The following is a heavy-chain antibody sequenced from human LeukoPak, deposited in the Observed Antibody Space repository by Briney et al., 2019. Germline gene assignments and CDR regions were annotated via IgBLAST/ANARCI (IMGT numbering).Heavy chain of an antibody. D-gene: IGHD2-21*02. Sequence: GGSLRLSCAASGFTFTSAWMSWVRQAPGKGLEWVGRVKSKADGETTEYAAPVKNRFIISRDDSKNMQYVQMNSLKTEDTAVYFCTADWPGDSYPIDYWGQGILVTVSS. CDR3: TADWPGDSYPIDY. V-gene: IGHV3-15*01. CDR1: GFTFTSAW. CDR2: VKSKADGETT. J-gene: IGHJ4*02.